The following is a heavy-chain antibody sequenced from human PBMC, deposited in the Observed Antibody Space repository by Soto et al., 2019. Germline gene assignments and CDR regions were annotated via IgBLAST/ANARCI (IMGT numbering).Heavy chain of an antibody. Sequence: GGSLRLSCAASGFSFRDYWMTWVRQAPWKGLDWVANIKQDGSEKYYLDSLKGRFTISRDNAKNSVYLLMNSLRAEDTAVYYCARGKDGRRAGTYYFDMDVWGKGTTVTVSS. CDR2: IKQDGSEK. CDR3: ARGKDGRRAGTYYFDMDV. V-gene: IGHV3-7*01. CDR1: GFSFRDYW. J-gene: IGHJ6*03. D-gene: IGHD1-1*01.